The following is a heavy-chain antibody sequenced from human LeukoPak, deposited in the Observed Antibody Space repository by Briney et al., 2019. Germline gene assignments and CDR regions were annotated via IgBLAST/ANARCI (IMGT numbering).Heavy chain of an antibody. D-gene: IGHD6-19*01. CDR3: ARDTCEQWLVGEGYFDY. J-gene: IGHJ4*02. CDR1: GGTFSSYA. Sequence: SVKVSCKASGGTFSSYAISWVRQAPGQGLEWMGRIIPILGIANYAQKFQGRVTITADKSTSTAYMELSSLRSEDTAVYYCARDTCEQWLVGEGYFDYWGLGTLVTVSS. CDR2: IIPILGIA. V-gene: IGHV1-69*04.